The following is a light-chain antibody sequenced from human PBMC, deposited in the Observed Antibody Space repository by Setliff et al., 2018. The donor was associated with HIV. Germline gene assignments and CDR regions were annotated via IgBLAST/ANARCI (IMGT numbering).Light chain of an antibody. CDR2: DNS. Sequence: SYELTQPPSVSVAPRKTARITCGGNNIGSKNVHWYQQRPGQAPVLVVYDNSDRPSGIPERFSGSNSGNTATLTISRVEAGDEADYYCQVWDNNNDQNYVFGTGTKVTVL. CDR3: QVWDNNNDQNYV. J-gene: IGLJ1*01. CDR1: NIGSKN. V-gene: IGLV3-21*03.